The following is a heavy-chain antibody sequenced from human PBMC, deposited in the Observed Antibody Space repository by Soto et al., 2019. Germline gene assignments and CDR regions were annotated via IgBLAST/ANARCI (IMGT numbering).Heavy chain of an antibody. V-gene: IGHV4-34*01. CDR2: INHSGST. J-gene: IGHJ4*02. D-gene: IGHD3-22*01. CDR3: ARGALDSSGYYRLFEH. Sequence: QVQLQQWGAGLLKPSETLSLTCAVSGGSFIGYYWSWIRQPPGKGLEYIGEINHSGSTNYNPSLRGRFTISLDTSRSRVTLQLSSVTAADTAVYYRARGALDSSGYYRLFEHWGQGTLVPVSS. CDR1: GGSFIGYY.